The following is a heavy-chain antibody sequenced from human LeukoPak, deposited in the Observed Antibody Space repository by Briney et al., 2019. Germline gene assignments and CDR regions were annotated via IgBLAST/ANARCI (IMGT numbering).Heavy chain of an antibody. V-gene: IGHV1-69*04. CDR3: AIFDGMVV. CDR1: GGTFSSYA. J-gene: IGHJ6*02. CDR2: IIPIFGIA. Sequence: SVTVSCKASGGTFSSYAISWVRQAPGQGLEWMGRIIPIFGIANYAQKFQGRVTITADKSTSTAYMELSSLRSETTVVYYCAIFDGMVVWGQGTTVTVSS.